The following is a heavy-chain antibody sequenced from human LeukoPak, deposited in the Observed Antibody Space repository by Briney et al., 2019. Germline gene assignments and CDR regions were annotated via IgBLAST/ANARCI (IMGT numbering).Heavy chain of an antibody. J-gene: IGHJ3*02. CDR2: IYYSGST. CDR1: GGSISSGDYY. CDR3: DREFYCSSTSCYGYDAFDI. D-gene: IGHD2-2*01. V-gene: IGHV4-30-4*08. Sequence: PSQTLSLTCTVSGGSISSGDYYWSWIRQPPGKGLEWIGYIYYSGSTYYNPSLKSRVTISVDTSKNQFSLKLSSVTAADTAVYYCDREFYCSSTSCYGYDAFDIWGQGTMVTVSS.